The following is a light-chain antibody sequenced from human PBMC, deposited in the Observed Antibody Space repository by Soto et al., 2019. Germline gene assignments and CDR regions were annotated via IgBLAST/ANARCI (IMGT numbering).Light chain of an antibody. Sequence: THSCMSCQGIGDTLAWYQHKPGQTPRLLIYDTSGRATGVPARFSGSRSGPEFTLTINSLESEDFAMYYCQRWNSYPLTFGGGTKVVIK. J-gene: IGKJ4*01. V-gene: IGKV3-15*01. CDR1: QGIGDT. CDR2: DTS. CDR3: QRWNSYPLT.